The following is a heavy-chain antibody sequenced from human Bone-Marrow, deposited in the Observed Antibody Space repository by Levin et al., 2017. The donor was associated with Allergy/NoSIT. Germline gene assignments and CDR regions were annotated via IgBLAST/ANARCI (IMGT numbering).Heavy chain of an antibody. CDR3: TRDPRQYQPPDYYYYMDV. CDR2: IRSKAYGGTT. D-gene: IGHD2-2*01. CDR1: GFTFGDYA. Sequence: GGSLRLSCTASGFTFGDYAMSWFRQAPGKGLEWVGFIRSKAYGGTTEYAASVKGRFTISRDDSKSIAYLQMNSLKTEDTAVYYCTRDPRQYQPPDYYYYMDVWGKGTTVTVSS. V-gene: IGHV3-49*03. J-gene: IGHJ6*03.